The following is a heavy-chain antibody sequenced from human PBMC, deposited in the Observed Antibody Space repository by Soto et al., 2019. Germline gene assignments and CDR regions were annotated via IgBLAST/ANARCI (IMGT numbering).Heavy chain of an antibody. V-gene: IGHV3-23*01. CDR1: GFTFNSHP. J-gene: IGHJ4*02. CDR2: IRGSGDST. Sequence: EVQLLESGGGLVQPGGSLGLSCVASGFTFNSHPMSWVRQAPGKGLEWVSAIRGSGDSTYYADSVKGRFTVSRDNSKNTLYLQMNSLRAEDTAVYFCARGRPPYFDGIKCYWTDDYWGQGTVVTVSS. D-gene: IGHD3-9*01. CDR3: ARGRPPYFDGIKCYWTDDY.